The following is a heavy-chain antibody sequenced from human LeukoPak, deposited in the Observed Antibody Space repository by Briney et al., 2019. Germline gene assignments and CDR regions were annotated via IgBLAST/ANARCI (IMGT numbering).Heavy chain of an antibody. CDR2: IYYSGST. V-gene: IGHV4-59*08. Sequence: SETLSLTCTVSGGSISSYYWSWIRQPPGKGLEWIGYIYYSGSTNYNPSLKSRVTISVDTSKNQFSLKLSSVTAADTAVYYCAGLQVDRGYYFDYWGQGTLVTVSS. D-gene: IGHD5-12*01. J-gene: IGHJ4*02. CDR3: AGLQVDRGYYFDY. CDR1: GGSISSYY.